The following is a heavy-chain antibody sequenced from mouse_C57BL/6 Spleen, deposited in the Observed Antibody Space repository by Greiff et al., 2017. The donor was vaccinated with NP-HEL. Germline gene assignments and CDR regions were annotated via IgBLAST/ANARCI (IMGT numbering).Heavy chain of an antibody. CDR1: GYSFTGYY. CDR2: INPSTGGT. CDR3: ARWYYCGSRYFEG. D-gene: IGHD1-1*01. V-gene: IGHV1-42*01. Sequence: VQLQQSGPELVKPGASVKISCKASGYSFTGYYMNWVKQSPEKSLEWIGEINPSTGGTTYNQKFKAKATLTVDKSSSTAYMQLKGRTSEDAAVYDCARWYYCGSRYFEGWGTGTTVTVSS. J-gene: IGHJ1*03.